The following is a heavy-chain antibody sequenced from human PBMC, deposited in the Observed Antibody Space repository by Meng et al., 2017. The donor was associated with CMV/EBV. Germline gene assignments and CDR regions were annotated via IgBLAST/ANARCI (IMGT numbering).Heavy chain of an antibody. Sequence: QVQLKESGPGLVKPSQTLYLTCTVSGGSISSGDYYWSWIRQPPGKGLEWIGYIYYSGSTYYNPSLKSRVTMSVDTSKNQFSLKLSSVTAADTAVYYCARSMVVAGDWFDPWGQGTLVTVSS. CDR1: GGSISSGDYY. V-gene: IGHV4-30-4*08. CDR3: ARSMVVAGDWFDP. J-gene: IGHJ5*02. D-gene: IGHD2-15*01. CDR2: IYYSGST.